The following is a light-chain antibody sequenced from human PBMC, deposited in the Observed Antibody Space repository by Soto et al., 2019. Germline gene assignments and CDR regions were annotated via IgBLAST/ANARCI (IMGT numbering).Light chain of an antibody. V-gene: IGLV2-14*01. Sequence: SALTQPASVSGSPGQSITISCSGTSSDVGAYNFASWYQQHPDKAPKLMISEVSNRPSGVSDRFSGSKSGNTASLTISGLQAEDEADYYCASLTTTNFVFGTGTKVTVL. CDR3: ASLTTTNFV. J-gene: IGLJ1*01. CDR2: EVS. CDR1: SSDVGAYNF.